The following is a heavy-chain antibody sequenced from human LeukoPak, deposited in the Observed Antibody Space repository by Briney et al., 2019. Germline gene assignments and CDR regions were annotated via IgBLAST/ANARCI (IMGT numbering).Heavy chain of an antibody. D-gene: IGHD4-17*01. CDR1: GCSFTTYW. J-gene: IGHJ4*02. CDR2: IYPADSTA. CDR3: ARPSYGASDY. Sequence: GESLKISCKASGCSFTTYWIGWVRQMPGKGLEWMGIIYPADSTAHYSPSFQGQVTISVYKSISTAYLQWSSLKASDTAMYYCARPSYGASDYWGQGTLVTVSS. V-gene: IGHV5-51*01.